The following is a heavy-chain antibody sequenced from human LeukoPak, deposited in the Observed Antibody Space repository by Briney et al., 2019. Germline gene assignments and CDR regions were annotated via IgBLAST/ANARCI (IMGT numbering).Heavy chain of an antibody. CDR2: IKQDGSEK. CDR1: GFTFSSYW. D-gene: IGHD1-26*01. CDR3: AREGGSYEIDP. Sequence: GGSLRLSCAASGFTFSSYWMSWVRQAPGKGLEWVANIKQDGSEKYYVDSVKGRFTISRDNAENSLYLQMNSLRAEDTAVYYCAREGGSYEIDPWGQGTLVTVSS. J-gene: IGHJ5*02. V-gene: IGHV3-7*01.